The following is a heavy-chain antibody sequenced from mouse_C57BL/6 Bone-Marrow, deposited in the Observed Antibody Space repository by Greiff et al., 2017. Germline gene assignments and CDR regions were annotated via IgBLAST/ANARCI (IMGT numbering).Heavy chain of an antibody. J-gene: IGHJ3*01. D-gene: IGHD1-1*01. CDR1: GYTFTSYW. V-gene: IGHV1-62-3*01. Sequence: QVQLQQSGAELVKPGASVKLSCKASGYTFTSYWMHWVKQRPGRGLEWIGRIVPNSGGTKYNEKFKSKATLTVDKPSSTAYMQLSSLTSEDSAVYYCARGDCYGSTSWFAYWGQGTLVTVSA. CDR2: IVPNSGGT. CDR3: ARGDCYGSTSWFAY.